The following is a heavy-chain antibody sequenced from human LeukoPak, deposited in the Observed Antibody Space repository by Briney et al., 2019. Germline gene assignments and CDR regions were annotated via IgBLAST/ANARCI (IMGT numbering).Heavy chain of an antibody. V-gene: IGHV3-21*04. CDR3: AKDQGIAVTGVSDY. D-gene: IGHD6-19*01. J-gene: IGHJ4*02. Sequence: PGGSLRLSCAASGFTFSSYSMNWVRQAPGKGLEWVSSISSSSSYIYYADSVKGRFTISRDNSKNTLYLQMNSLRAEDTAVYYCAKDQGIAVTGVSDYWGQGTLVTVSS. CDR2: ISSSSSYI. CDR1: GFTFSSYS.